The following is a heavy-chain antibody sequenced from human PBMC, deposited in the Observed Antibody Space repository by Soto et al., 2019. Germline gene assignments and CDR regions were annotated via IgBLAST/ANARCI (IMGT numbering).Heavy chain of an antibody. CDR1: GFTFSSYG. CDR2: IWYDGSSK. V-gene: IGHV3-33*01. Sequence: QVQLVESGGGVVQPGRSLRLSCAASGFTFSSYGMHWVRQAPGKGLEWVAVIWYDGSSKYYADSVKGRFTISRDNSKNKRYLQMNSLRAEDTAVYYCAREEILWFGELSGAPEFDPWGQGTLVTVSS. CDR3: AREEILWFGELSGAPEFDP. J-gene: IGHJ5*02. D-gene: IGHD3-10*01.